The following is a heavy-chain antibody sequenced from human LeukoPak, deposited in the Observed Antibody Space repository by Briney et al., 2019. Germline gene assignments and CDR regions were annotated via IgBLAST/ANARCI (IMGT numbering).Heavy chain of an antibody. CDR1: GFTFSSYG. D-gene: IGHD2-15*01. V-gene: IGHV3-23*01. CDR3: AKERLHCRGGSCYSMCAY. J-gene: IGHJ4*02. Sequence: GGSLRLSCAASGFTFSSYGMSWVPQAPGGGVEWVSAISVSGGSTYYADSVKGRFTISRDNSKNTLYPQMNSMRAEDTAVYYCAKERLHCRGGSCYSMCAYWGQGTLVTVSS. CDR2: ISVSGGST.